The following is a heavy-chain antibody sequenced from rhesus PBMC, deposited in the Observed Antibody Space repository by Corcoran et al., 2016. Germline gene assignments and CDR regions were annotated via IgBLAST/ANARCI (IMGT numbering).Heavy chain of an antibody. Sequence: EVQLVQSGAEVKKPGASVKISCKASGYTFTDYYLHWVRQAPGKGLEWMGRVEPEDGEAIHAQKFQDRVTITADTSTDTAYMELSSLRSEDTAVYYCATGLRSGSYSGEFDYWGQGVLVTVSS. V-gene: IGHV1-111*02. D-gene: IGHD1-44*02. CDR2: VEPEDGEA. J-gene: IGHJ4*01. CDR3: ATGLRSGSYSGEFDY. CDR1: GYTFTDYY.